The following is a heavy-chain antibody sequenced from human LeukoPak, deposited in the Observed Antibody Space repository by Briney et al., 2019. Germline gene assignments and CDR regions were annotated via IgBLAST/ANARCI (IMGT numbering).Heavy chain of an antibody. CDR3: ARVGSSGWYHWFDP. V-gene: IGHV1-2*02. CDR1: GYTFTGYY. Sequence: GASVKVSCKASGYTFTGYYLHWVRRAPGQGLEWMGWINPISGVTGSAQKFQGRVTMTRDKSISTVYMELSRLTSDDTAIYFCARVGSSGWYHWFDPWGQGTLVTVSS. D-gene: IGHD6-19*01. J-gene: IGHJ5*02. CDR2: INPISGVT.